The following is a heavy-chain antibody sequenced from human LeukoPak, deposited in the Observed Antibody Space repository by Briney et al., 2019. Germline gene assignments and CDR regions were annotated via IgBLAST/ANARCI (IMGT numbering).Heavy chain of an antibody. D-gene: IGHD5-24*01. CDR3: ARANRDGYNPFDY. CDR1: GGSISSGGYY. V-gene: IGHV4-30-2*01. Sequence: SETLSLTCTVSGGSISSGGYYWSWIRQPPGKGLEWIGYIYHSGSTYYNPSLKSRVTISVDRSKNQFSLKLSSVTAADTAVYYCARANRDGYNPFDYWGQGTLVTVSS. CDR2: IYHSGST. J-gene: IGHJ4*02.